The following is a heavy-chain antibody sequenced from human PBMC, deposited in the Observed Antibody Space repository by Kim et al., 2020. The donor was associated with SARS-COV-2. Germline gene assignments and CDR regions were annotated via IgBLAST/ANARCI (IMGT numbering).Heavy chain of an antibody. V-gene: IGHV4-59*13. Sequence: SETLSLTCTVSGGSISSYYWSWIRQPPGKGLEWIGYIYYSGSTNYNPSLKSRVTISVDTSKNQFSLKLSSVTAADTAVYYCARGGLVLRFLEWHRFDYWGQGTLVTVSS. CDR3: ARGGLVLRFLEWHRFDY. J-gene: IGHJ4*02. D-gene: IGHD3-3*01. CDR2: IYYSGST. CDR1: GGSISSYY.